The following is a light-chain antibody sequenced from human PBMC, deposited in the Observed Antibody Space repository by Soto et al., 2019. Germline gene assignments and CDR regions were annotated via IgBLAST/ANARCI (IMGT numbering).Light chain of an antibody. V-gene: IGKV3-15*01. CDR1: QSVRSN. Sequence: EIVMKQSPATLSASPGERATLSCRASQSVRSNLAWYQQKPGQAPRLLIYGASTRATGIPARFSGSGSGAEFTLSIGSLQSEDFAVYYCQQYNDWPPTFGQVTQVEIK. CDR3: QQYNDWPPT. CDR2: GAS. J-gene: IGKJ1*01.